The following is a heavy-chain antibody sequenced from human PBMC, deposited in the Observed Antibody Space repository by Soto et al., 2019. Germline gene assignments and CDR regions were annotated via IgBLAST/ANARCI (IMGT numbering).Heavy chain of an antibody. J-gene: IGHJ5*02. CDR1: GFIFSGYW. D-gene: IGHD2-15*01. V-gene: IGHV3-74*01. CDR3: ARAICSGGSCFLIDL. CDR2: IKGDGSGI. Sequence: EVQLLESGGGLVPPGGSLRLSCAASGFIFSGYWMHWVRQAPGKGLVWVSRIKGDGSGISYADSVKGRFTISRDNVKKPLYLQMTRLRAEDTAVYYCARAICSGGSCFLIDLWGQGTLVPVSS.